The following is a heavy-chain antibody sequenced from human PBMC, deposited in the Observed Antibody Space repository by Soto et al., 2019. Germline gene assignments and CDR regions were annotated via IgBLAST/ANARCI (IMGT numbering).Heavy chain of an antibody. Sequence: PSETLSLTCTVSGGSISSGDYYWSWIRQPPGKGLEWIGYIYYSGSTYYNPSLKSRVTISVDTSKNQFSLKLSSVTAADTAVYYCARAWAVTPFDPWGQGTLVTVSS. J-gene: IGHJ5*02. CDR3: ARAWAVTPFDP. V-gene: IGHV4-30-4*01. CDR1: GGSISSGDYY. CDR2: IYYSGST. D-gene: IGHD4-4*01.